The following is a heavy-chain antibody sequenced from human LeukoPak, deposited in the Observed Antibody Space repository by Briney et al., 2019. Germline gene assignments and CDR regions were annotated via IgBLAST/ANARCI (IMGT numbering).Heavy chain of an antibody. CDR1: GGTFSSYA. Sequence: ASVKVSCKASGGTFSSYAISWVRQAPGQGLEWMGGIIPIFGTANYAQKFQGRVTITADKSTSTAYMELSSLRSEDTGVHYCASQENDLVRGIFYYYYGMAVWGKGPTLTVSS. V-gene: IGHV1-69*06. CDR3: ASQENDLVRGIFYYYYGMAV. J-gene: IGHJ6*04. CDR2: IIPIFGTA. D-gene: IGHD3-10*01.